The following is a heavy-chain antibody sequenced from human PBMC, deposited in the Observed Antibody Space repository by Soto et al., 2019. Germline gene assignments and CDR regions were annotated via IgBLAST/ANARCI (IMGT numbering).Heavy chain of an antibody. CDR3: ARASTPDSTGYDY. J-gene: IGHJ4*02. CDR2: SRNRVKSFTT. Sequence: EVQLVESGGGLVQPGGSLRLSCAASGFTLSDHYLDWVRQAPGKGLEWVGRSRNRVKSFTTAYAASVRGRFTFSRDDSTNSLYLPMNSLKTDDTAVYYSARASTPDSTGYDYWGQGTLVTVSS. D-gene: IGHD3-3*01. V-gene: IGHV3-72*01. CDR1: GFTLSDHY.